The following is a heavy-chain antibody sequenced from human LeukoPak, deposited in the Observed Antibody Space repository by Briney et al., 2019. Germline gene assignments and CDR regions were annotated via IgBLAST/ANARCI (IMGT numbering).Heavy chain of an antibody. CDR1: GGTFSSYA. D-gene: IGHD3-10*01. CDR2: IIPIFGIA. Sequence: SVKVSCKASGGTFSSYAISWVRQAPGQGLEWMGRIIPIFGIANYAQKFQGRVTITADKSTSTAYMELSSLRSEDTAVYYCARWDYYGSGFAWGQGTLVTVSS. CDR3: ARWDYYGSGFA. V-gene: IGHV1-69*04. J-gene: IGHJ5*02.